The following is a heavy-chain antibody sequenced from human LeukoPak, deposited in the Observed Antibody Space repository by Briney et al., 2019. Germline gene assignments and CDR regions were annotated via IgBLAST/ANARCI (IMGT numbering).Heavy chain of an antibody. J-gene: IGHJ4*02. D-gene: IGHD3-10*01. CDR1: GFTFSSYA. V-gene: IGHV3-23*01. CDR2: ISGSGGST. Sequence: GGSLRLSCAASGFTFSSYAMSWVRRAPGKGLEWVSAISGSGGSTYYADSVKGRFTISRDNSKNTLYLQMNSLRAEDTAVYCCAKDRYGSGSYYRLANWGQGTLVTVSS. CDR3: AKDRYGSGSYYRLAN.